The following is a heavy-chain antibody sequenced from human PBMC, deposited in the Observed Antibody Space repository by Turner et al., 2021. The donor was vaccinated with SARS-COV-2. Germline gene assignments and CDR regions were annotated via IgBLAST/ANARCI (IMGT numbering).Heavy chain of an antibody. V-gene: IGHV4-59*08. CDR1: GGSIITSY. CDR2: IYDRGST. CDR3: ARRRSGYYYGSGSYRADDAFDI. J-gene: IGHJ3*02. D-gene: IGHD3-10*01. Sequence: VQLRESGPGLVKPSETLSLTCTVAGGSIITSYWSWIRQPEGKGREWSGYIYDRGSTNYNPSLESRVTISVDTSRNPFSLKLSSVPSADTVVYDCARRRSGYYYGSGSYRADDAFDIWGQGTMVTVSS.